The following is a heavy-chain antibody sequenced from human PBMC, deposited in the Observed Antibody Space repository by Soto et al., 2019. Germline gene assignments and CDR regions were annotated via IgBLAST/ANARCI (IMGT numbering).Heavy chain of an antibody. CDR2: ISAYNGNT. CDR1: GYTFTNYG. CDR3: ARVNDSNYEPFYSHMDV. Sequence: GASVKVSCKASGYTFTNYGLSWVRQAPGHGLEWMGWISAYNGNTNYAQKLQDRVTMTTDTSAKIAYMDLRSLRSDDTAVYYCARVNDSNYEPFYSHMDVWGKGITVTVSS. V-gene: IGHV1-18*01. J-gene: IGHJ6*03. D-gene: IGHD4-4*01.